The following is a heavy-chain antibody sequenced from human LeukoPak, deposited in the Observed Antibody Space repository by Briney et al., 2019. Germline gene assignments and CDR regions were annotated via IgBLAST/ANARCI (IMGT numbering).Heavy chain of an antibody. CDR1: GYTFTNYY. CDR3: AGGTTNTKGAFDM. D-gene: IGHD2-8*01. Sequence: ASVKVSCKASGYTFTNYYIHWVRQAPGQGLEWMGIINPSGSSTSYAQKFQGRVTMTRDTSTSTVFMELSSLRSEDTAVYYCAGGTTNTKGAFDMWGQGTMVTVSS. CDR2: INPSGSST. V-gene: IGHV1-46*01. J-gene: IGHJ3*02.